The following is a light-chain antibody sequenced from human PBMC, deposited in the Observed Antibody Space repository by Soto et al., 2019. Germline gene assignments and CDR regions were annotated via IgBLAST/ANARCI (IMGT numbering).Light chain of an antibody. V-gene: IGLV1-44*01. CDR1: SSNIGSNT. CDR2: SNT. CDR3: GAWDDSLNGYVV. Sequence: QSVLPQPPSASGTPGQRVTISCSGSSSNIGSNTVNWYQQLPGTAPKLVIYSNTQRPSGVPDRFSGSKSGTSDSLAISGLQAEDEADYYCGAWDDSLNGYVVFGGGTKLTVL. J-gene: IGLJ2*01.